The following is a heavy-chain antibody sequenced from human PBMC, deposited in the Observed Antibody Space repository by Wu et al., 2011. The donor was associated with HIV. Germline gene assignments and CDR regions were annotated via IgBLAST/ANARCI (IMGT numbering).Heavy chain of an antibody. Sequence: QVQLVQSGTEVKKPGASVKVSCKASGYSFTSYGISWVRQAPGQGLEWMGWISAYNGNTYSVQKFQGRVTMTTDTSTSTAYMELRSLRTDDTAMYYCARDRRWSRFRLPWGQGTRGHRL. V-gene: IGHV1-18*01. D-gene: IGHD3-3*01. CDR1: GYSFTSYG. CDR2: ISAYNGNT. CDR3: ARDRRWSRFRLP. J-gene: IGHJ4*02.